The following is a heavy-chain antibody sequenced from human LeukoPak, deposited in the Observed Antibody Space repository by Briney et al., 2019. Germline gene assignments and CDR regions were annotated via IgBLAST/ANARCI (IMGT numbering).Heavy chain of an antibody. V-gene: IGHV4-59*02. CDR1: GASVSSSH. J-gene: IGHJ4*02. CDR2: LSYTGKT. Sequence: SETLSLTCVVSGASVSSSHWNWIRQLPGKGLEWIGCLSYTGKTDYNPSLTSRVTISLDTSKNQVSLKLRSVTVADTAVYYCSEGYFEPFDHWGQGTLVTVSS. CDR3: SEGYFEPFDH. D-gene: IGHD2/OR15-2a*01.